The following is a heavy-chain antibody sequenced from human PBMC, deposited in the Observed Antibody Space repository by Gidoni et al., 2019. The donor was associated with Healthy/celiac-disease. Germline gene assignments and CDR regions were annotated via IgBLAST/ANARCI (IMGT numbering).Heavy chain of an antibody. J-gene: IGHJ3*02. CDR1: GGSISSGSYY. CDR2: IYTSGST. D-gene: IGHD3-9*01. V-gene: IGHV4-61*02. CDR3: ASENFESFDAFDI. Sequence: QVQLQESGPGLVKTSQTLSLTCTVPGGSISSGSYYWSWIRQPAGKGLEWIGRIYTSGSTNYHPSLKSRVTISVDTSKNQFSLKLSSVTAADTAVYYCASENFESFDAFDIWGQGTMVTVSS.